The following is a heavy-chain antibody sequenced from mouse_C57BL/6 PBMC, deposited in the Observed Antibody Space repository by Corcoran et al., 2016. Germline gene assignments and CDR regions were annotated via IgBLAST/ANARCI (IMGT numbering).Heavy chain of an antibody. CDR1: GYSITSGYY. CDR2: ISYDGSN. J-gene: IGHJ1*03. CDR3: AREIYYGSSYCYWYFDV. D-gene: IGHD1-1*01. V-gene: IGHV3-6*01. Sequence: DVQLQESGPGLVKPSQSLSLTCSVTGYSITSGYYWNWIRQFPGNKLEWMGYISYDGSNNYNPSLKNRISITRDTSKNQFFLKLNSVTTEDTATYYCAREIYYGSSYCYWYFDVWGTGTTVTVSS.